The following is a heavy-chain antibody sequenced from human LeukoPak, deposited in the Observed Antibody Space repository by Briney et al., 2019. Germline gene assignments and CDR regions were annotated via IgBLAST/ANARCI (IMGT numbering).Heavy chain of an antibody. Sequence: SVKVSCKASGGTFSSYAISWVRQAPGQGLEWMGGIIPIFGTANYAQKFQGRVTITADESTSTAYMELSSLRSEDTAVYYCARNLRFLDYWYFDLWGRGTLVTVSS. D-gene: IGHD3-3*01. CDR3: ARNLRFLDYWYFDL. V-gene: IGHV1-69*13. CDR1: GGTFSSYA. J-gene: IGHJ2*01. CDR2: IIPIFGTA.